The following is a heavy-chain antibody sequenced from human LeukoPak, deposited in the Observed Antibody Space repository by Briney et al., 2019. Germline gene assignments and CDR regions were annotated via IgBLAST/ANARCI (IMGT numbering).Heavy chain of an antibody. J-gene: IGHJ2*01. Sequence: SETLSLTCTVSSGSISTSNYYWGWVRQPPGKALEWLGNIFYSGSTYYSPSLKSRVTISLDTSRNQFSLKLSSVTAADTAVYYCARVYYSNSYDYWYFDLWGRGTLVTVSS. D-gene: IGHD6-13*01. CDR2: IFYSGST. V-gene: IGHV4-39*07. CDR3: ARVYYSNSYDYWYFDL. CDR1: SGSISTSNYY.